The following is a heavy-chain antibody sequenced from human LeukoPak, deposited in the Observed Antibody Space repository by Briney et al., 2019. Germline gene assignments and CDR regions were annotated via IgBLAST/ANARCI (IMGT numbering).Heavy chain of an antibody. J-gene: IGHJ4*02. V-gene: IGHV4-4*07. CDR2: IYTSGST. CDR3: ARTTVPRGSGSYRAPRRYFDY. CDR1: GGSISSYY. D-gene: IGHD3-10*01. Sequence: PSETLSLTCTVSGGSISSYYWSWIRQPAGKGLEWIGRIYTSGSTNYNPSLKSRVTMSVDTSKNQFSLKLSSVTAADTAVYYCARTTVPRGSGSYRAPRRYFDYWGQGTLVTVSS.